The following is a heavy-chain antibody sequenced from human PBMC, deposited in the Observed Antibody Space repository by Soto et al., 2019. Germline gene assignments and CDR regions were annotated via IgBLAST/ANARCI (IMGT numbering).Heavy chain of an antibody. Sequence: SETLPLTCTVSGGSISSSSYYWGWIRQPPGKGLEWIGSIYYSGSTYYNPSLKSRVTISVDTSKNQFSLKLSSVTAADTAVYYCARLWLSRVGSSGGSCFDPWGQGTLVTVSS. J-gene: IGHJ5*02. CDR1: GGSISSSSYY. D-gene: IGHD2-15*01. V-gene: IGHV4-39*01. CDR2: IYYSGST. CDR3: ARLWLSRVGSSGGSCFDP.